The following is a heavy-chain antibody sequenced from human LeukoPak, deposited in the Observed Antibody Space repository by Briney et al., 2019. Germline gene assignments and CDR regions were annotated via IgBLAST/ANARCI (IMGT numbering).Heavy chain of an antibody. D-gene: IGHD2-15*01. Sequence: GGSLRLSCAASGLTVSSSYMSWVRQAPGKGLEWVSIIYNDGRTYYADSMKGRFTISRDNSKNTLYLQVNSLRAEDTAMYYCARNTLFAFDIWGQGTMVTVSS. J-gene: IGHJ3*02. CDR3: ARNTLFAFDI. CDR2: IYNDGRT. V-gene: IGHV3-53*01. CDR1: GLTVSSSY.